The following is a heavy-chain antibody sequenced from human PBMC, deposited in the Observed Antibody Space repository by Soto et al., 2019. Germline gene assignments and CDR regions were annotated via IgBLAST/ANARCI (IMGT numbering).Heavy chain of an antibody. J-gene: IGHJ4*02. CDR3: AKARLLYYYDSSGYYYPDFDY. CDR1: GFTFSSYA. V-gene: IGHV3-23*01. D-gene: IGHD3-22*01. Sequence: GGSLRLSCAASGFTFSSYAMSWVRQAPGKGLEWVSAISGSGGSTYYADSVKGRFTISRDNSKNTLYLQMNSLRAEDTAVYYCAKARLLYYYDSSGYYYPDFDYWGQGTLVTVSP. CDR2: ISGSGGST.